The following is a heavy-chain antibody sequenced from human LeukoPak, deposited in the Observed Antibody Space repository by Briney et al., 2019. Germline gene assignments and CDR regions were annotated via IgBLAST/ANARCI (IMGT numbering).Heavy chain of an antibody. V-gene: IGHV1-46*03. J-gene: IGHJ6*03. D-gene: IGHD1-1*01. CDR3: ASDPRNRNDGFYYYMDV. CDR1: GYTFTNYY. CDR2: ISPNGAST. Sequence: ASVKVSCKASGYTFTNYYIHWVRQAPGQGLEWMGVISPNGASTTYAQKLQGRVTVTRDTSTSTVYMELSSLRSEDTAMYYCASDPRNRNDGFYYYMDVWGKGTTVTVSS.